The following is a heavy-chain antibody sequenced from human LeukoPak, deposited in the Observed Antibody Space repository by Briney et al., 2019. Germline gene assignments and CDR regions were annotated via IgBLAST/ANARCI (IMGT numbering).Heavy chain of an antibody. V-gene: IGHV4-39*07. D-gene: IGHD5-24*01. J-gene: IGHJ4*02. CDR2: IYYSGNT. CDR1: GGSISSSTYY. CDR3: TGVLARTTVHY. Sequence: SETLSLTCTVSGGSISSSTYYWGWIRQPPGKGLEWIGSIYYSGNTYYNPSLKSRFTTSLDTSKNQFSLNLSSVTAADTAVYYCTGVLARTTVHYWGQGTLVTVSS.